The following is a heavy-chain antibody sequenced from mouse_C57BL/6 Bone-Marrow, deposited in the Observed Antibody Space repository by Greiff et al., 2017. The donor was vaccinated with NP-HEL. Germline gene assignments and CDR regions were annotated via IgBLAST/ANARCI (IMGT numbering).Heavy chain of an antibody. D-gene: IGHD2-4*01. CDR1: FSPFTISF. V-gene: IGHV1-53*01. CDR2: INPSNGGT. Sequence: QLQQPGTELVTPGPPVPLSFPSSFSPFTISFIHFFNHIPGQGLEWIGNINPSNGGTNYNEKFKSKATLTVDKSSSTAYMQLSSLTSEDSAVYYCARGIYYDYAWFAYWGQGTLVTVSA. J-gene: IGHJ3*01. CDR3: ARGIYYDYAWFAY.